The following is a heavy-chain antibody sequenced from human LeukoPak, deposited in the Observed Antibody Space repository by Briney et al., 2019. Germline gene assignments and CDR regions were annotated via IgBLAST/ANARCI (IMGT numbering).Heavy chain of an antibody. CDR2: ISGSGGTP. CDR1: GFPFRSYA. Sequence: TRGSLRLSCAASGFPFRSYAMSWVRQAPGKGLEWVSTISGSGGTPYYADPVKVRFTISRDNSHNKLYLQMNSLREEDTAVYYCARGTIIAHWGQGRLVSVSS. CDR3: ARGTIIAH. V-gene: IGHV3-23*01. D-gene: IGHD2-21*01. J-gene: IGHJ4*02.